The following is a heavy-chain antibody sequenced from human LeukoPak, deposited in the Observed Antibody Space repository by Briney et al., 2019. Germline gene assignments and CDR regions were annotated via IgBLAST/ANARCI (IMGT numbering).Heavy chain of an antibody. Sequence: GGSLRLSCAASGFTFSDYHMSWIRQAPGKGLEWVSYISSSGSTIYYADSVKGRFTISRDNAKNSLYLQMNSLRAEDTAVYYCARDKDSSGYDAFDIWGQGTMVTVSS. CDR1: GFTFSDYH. V-gene: IGHV3-11*01. CDR2: ISSSGSTI. J-gene: IGHJ3*02. CDR3: ARDKDSSGYDAFDI. D-gene: IGHD3-22*01.